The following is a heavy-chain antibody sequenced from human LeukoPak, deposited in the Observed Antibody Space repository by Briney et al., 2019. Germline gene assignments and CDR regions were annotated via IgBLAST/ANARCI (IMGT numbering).Heavy chain of an antibody. CDR1: GYTFTSYY. D-gene: IGHD2-2*01. Sequence: ASVKVSCKASGYTFTSYYMHWVRQAPGQGLEWMGIINPSGGSTSYAQKFQGRVTMTRDTSTSTAYMELRSLRSDDTAVYYCATRYCSSTSCIPRFDPWGQGTLVTVSS. CDR2: INPSGGST. J-gene: IGHJ5*02. V-gene: IGHV1-46*01. CDR3: ATRYCSSTSCIPRFDP.